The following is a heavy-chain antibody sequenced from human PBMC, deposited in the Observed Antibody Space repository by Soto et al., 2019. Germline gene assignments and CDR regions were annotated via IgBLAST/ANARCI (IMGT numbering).Heavy chain of an antibody. Sequence: GASVKVSCIASCYTFPDDGILWDRQAAGQGIEWMGWINTYNGNTYYTQNLQGRVTMTRDTSTSTAYMDLRSLRFDDTALYYCARERADSSWSSPESSKQWGQGTMVTVSS. CDR2: INTYNGNT. D-gene: IGHD3-22*01. V-gene: IGHV1-18*01. CDR1: CYTFPDDG. CDR3: ARERADSSWSSPESSKQ. J-gene: IGHJ1*01.